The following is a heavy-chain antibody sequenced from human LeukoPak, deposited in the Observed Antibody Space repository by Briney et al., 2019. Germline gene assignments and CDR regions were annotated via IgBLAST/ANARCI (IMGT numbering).Heavy chain of an antibody. J-gene: IGHJ4*02. D-gene: IGHD3-22*01. CDR1: GFTFSGYS. CDR2: FGTRSTSI. V-gene: IGHV3-21*01. CDR3: AREVSEGLDF. Sequence: GGSLRLSCTASGFTFSGYSMNWIRQAPGKGLEWVSSFGTRSTSIYHAGSVKGRFAISRDNAKNSLYLQMNSLRAEDTALYYCAREVSEGLDFWGQGTLVTVSS.